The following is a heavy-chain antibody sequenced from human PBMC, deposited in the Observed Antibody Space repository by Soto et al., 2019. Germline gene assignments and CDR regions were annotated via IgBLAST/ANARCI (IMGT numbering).Heavy chain of an antibody. Sequence: GGSLRLSCAASGFTFSSYSMNWVRQAPGKGLEWVSSISSSSSYIYYADSVKGRFTISRDNAKNSLYLQMNSLRAEDTAVYYCAREDSVDQVGATKFDYWGQGTLVTVSS. CDR2: ISSSSSYI. CDR1: GFTFSSYS. CDR3: AREDSVDQVGATKFDY. J-gene: IGHJ4*02. V-gene: IGHV3-21*01. D-gene: IGHD1-26*01.